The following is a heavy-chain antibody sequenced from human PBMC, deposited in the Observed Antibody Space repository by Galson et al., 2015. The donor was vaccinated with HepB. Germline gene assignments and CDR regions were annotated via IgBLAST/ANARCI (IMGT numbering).Heavy chain of an antibody. CDR2: ISYAGGNK. CDR1: EFTFSSFG. V-gene: IGHV3-30*18. CDR3: AKVGGYYGSGTYTKLDY. J-gene: IGHJ4*02. D-gene: IGHD3-10*01. Sequence: SLRLSCAASEFTFSSFGMHWGRQGPGQGVEWLAVISYAGGNKYYADSVKGRFTISRDNSKKTLYLQMNSLRAEDTAVYYCAKVGGYYGSGTYTKLDYWGQGTLVTVSS.